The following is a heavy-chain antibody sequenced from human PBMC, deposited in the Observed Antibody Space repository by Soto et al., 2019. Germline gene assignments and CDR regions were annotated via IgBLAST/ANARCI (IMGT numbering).Heavy chain of an antibody. CDR2: ISGSGGST. CDR3: ASRSSGWYFDY. D-gene: IGHD6-19*01. CDR1: GFTFSSYT. J-gene: IGHJ4*02. V-gene: IGHV3-23*01. Sequence: PGGSLRLSCGASGFTFSSYTMHWVRQAPGKGLEWVSVISGSGGSTYYADSVKGRFTISRDNSKNTLYLQMNSLRAEDTAVYYCASRSSGWYFDYWGQGTLVTVSS.